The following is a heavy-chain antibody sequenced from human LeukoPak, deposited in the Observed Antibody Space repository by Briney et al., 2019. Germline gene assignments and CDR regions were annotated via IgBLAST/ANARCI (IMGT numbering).Heavy chain of an antibody. Sequence: GGSLRLSCAASGFTFDDYGMSWVRQAPGKGLEWVSGINWNGGSTGYADSVKGRFTISRDNAKNSLYLQMNSLRAEDTALYYCAREXELGGYCSSTSCYTFXYXXQGTXXTVS. CDR2: INWNGGST. V-gene: IGHV3-20*04. CDR3: AREXELGGYCSSTSCYTFXY. J-gene: IGHJ4*02. CDR1: GFTFDDYG. D-gene: IGHD2-2*02.